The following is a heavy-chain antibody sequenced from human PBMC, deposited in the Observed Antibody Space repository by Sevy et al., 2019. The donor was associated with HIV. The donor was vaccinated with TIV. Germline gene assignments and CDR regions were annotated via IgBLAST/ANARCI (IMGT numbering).Heavy chain of an antibody. Sequence: GESLKISCEGSGYSITHYWIAWVRQIPGKGLEWMGIIYPGDSDPTYSPSFQGQVTISADKSINIAYLQWSRLKASDTAMYYCARLTGYEPYSYYALDVWGQGTTVTVSS. CDR3: ARLTGYEPYSYYALDV. D-gene: IGHD5-12*01. V-gene: IGHV5-51*01. CDR2: IYPGDSDP. J-gene: IGHJ6*02. CDR1: GYSITHYW.